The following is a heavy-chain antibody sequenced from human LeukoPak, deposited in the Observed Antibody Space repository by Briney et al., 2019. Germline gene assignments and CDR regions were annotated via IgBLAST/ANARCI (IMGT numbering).Heavy chain of an antibody. V-gene: IGHV1-69*13. CDR3: ARHEGGRFDP. D-gene: IGHD3-16*01. Sequence: ASVKVSCKVSGGTFSSYAISWVRQAPGQGLEWMGGIIPIFGTANYAQKFQGRVTITADESTSTAYMELSSLRSEDTAVYYCARHEGGRFDPWGQGTLVTVSS. CDR1: GGTFSSYA. J-gene: IGHJ5*02. CDR2: IIPIFGTA.